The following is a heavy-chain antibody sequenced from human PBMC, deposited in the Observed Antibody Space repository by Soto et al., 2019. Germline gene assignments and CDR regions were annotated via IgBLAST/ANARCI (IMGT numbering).Heavy chain of an antibody. Sequence: SETLYLTCTVYGGSLSRSPYSWGWIRQPTGKGLEWIGYIHYRGSTYYNPYLKSRVTISVDTSKNQFSLKLSSVTAADTAVYYCARDRGDVPGTDPWGQGTMVTV. CDR1: GGSLSRSPYS. CDR3: ARDRGDVPGTDP. J-gene: IGHJ5*02. D-gene: IGHD3-10*01. CDR2: IHYRGST. V-gene: IGHV4-30-4*01.